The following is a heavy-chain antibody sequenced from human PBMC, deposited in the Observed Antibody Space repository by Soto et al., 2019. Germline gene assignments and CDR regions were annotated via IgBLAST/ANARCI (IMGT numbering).Heavy chain of an antibody. V-gene: IGHV3-21*01. CDR2: ISSSSSYI. CDR3: ARGKYQLLVGDY. CDR1: GFTFSSYS. Sequence: EVQLVESGGGLVKPGGSLRLSCAASGFTFSSYSMNWVRKAPGKGLEWVSSISSSSSYIYYADSVKGRFTISRDNAKNSLYLQMNCLRAEDTAVYYCARGKYQLLVGDYWGQGILVTVSS. D-gene: IGHD2-2*01. J-gene: IGHJ4*02.